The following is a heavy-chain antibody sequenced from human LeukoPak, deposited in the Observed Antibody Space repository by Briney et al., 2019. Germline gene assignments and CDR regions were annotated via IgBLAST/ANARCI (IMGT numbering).Heavy chain of an antibody. CDR3: ARHPLGSGSYYIPTYFDY. CDR1: GGSTSSSSYY. V-gene: IGHV4-39*01. J-gene: IGHJ4*02. Sequence: PSETLSLTCTVSGGSTSSSSYYWGWIRQPPGKGREWIGSIYYSGSTYYNPSLKSRVTISVDTSKNQFSLKLSSVTAADTAVYYCARHPLGSGSYYIPTYFDYWGQGTLVTVSS. CDR2: IYYSGST. D-gene: IGHD3-10*01.